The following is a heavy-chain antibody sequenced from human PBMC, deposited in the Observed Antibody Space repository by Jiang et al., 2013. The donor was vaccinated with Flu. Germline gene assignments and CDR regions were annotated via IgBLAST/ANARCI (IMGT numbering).Heavy chain of an antibody. CDR3: AHRPAYCSSTSYSKRGASDI. Sequence: KPTQTLTLTCTFSGFSLSTSGVGVGWIRQPPGKALEWLALVYWDDDNRYSPSLKSRLTITKDTSKNQVVLTMTNMDPVDTGTYYCAHRPAYCSSTSYSKRGASDIWGQGTMVTVSS. CDR2: VYWDDDN. V-gene: IGHV2-5*02. J-gene: IGHJ3*02. CDR1: GFSLSTSGVG. D-gene: IGHD2-2*01.